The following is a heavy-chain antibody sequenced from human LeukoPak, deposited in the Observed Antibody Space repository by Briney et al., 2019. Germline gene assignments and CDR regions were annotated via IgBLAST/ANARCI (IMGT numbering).Heavy chain of an antibody. J-gene: IGHJ4*02. D-gene: IGHD4-17*01. CDR2: ISSDGTST. CDR1: GFTFSSYW. V-gene: IGHV3-74*01. CDR3: TRVHYGDYVDY. Sequence: GGSLRLSCAASGFTFSSYWMDLVRQAPGKGLVWVSRISSDGTSTSYADSVKGRFTISRDNAKNTLYLQMNSLRAEDTAVYHCTRVHYGDYVDYWGQGTLVTVSS.